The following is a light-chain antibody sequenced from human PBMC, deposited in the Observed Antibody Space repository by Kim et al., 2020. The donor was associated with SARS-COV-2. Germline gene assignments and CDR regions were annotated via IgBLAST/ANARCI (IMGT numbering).Light chain of an antibody. J-gene: IGKJ2*03. CDR1: QSISSW. V-gene: IGKV1-5*01. CDR2: DAS. CDR3: QQYNTYSS. Sequence: LSASVGDRVTISCRDSQSISSWLAWYQQKPGKAPKVLIYDASTLESGVPSRFSGSGSGTEFTLTISSLQPDDFATYYCQQYNTYSSFGQGTKLEI.